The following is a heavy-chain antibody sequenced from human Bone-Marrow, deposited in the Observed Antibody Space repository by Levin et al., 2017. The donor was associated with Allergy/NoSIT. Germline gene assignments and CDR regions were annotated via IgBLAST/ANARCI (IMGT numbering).Heavy chain of an antibody. Sequence: GESLKISCAASGFTFSSYAMSWVRQAPGKGLEWVSAISGSGGSTYYADSVKGRFTISRDNSKNTLYLQMNSLRAEDTAVYYCAKDLGYGGNFYWGQGTLVTVSS. V-gene: IGHV3-23*01. J-gene: IGHJ4*02. CDR3: AKDLGYGGNFY. CDR1: GFTFSSYA. CDR2: ISGSGGST. D-gene: IGHD4-23*01.